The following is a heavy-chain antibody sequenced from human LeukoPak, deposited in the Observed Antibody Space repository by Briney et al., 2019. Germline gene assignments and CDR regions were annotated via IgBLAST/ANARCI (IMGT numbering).Heavy chain of an antibody. D-gene: IGHD6-19*01. CDR1: GYSISSGYY. CDR3: ARRAVAGRYYFDY. Sequence: PSETLSLTCAVSGYSISSGYYWGWIRQPPGKGLEWIGSIYHSGSTYYNPSLKSRDTISVDTSKNLFSLKLSSVTAADTAVYYCARRAVAGRYYFDYWGQGTLVAVSS. J-gene: IGHJ4*02. CDR2: IYHSGST. V-gene: IGHV4-38-2*01.